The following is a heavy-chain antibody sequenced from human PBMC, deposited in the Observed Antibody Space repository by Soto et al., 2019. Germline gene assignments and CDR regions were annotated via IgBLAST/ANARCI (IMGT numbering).Heavy chain of an antibody. V-gene: IGHV3-30*18. Sequence: AGGSLRLSCAASGFTFSSYGMHWVRQAPGKELEWVAVISYDGSNKYYADSVKGRFTISRDNSKNTLYLQMNSLRAEDTAVYYCAKSTTGYSYGFDYWGQGTLVTVSS. CDR3: AKSTTGYSYGFDY. D-gene: IGHD5-18*01. CDR1: GFTFSSYG. CDR2: ISYDGSNK. J-gene: IGHJ4*02.